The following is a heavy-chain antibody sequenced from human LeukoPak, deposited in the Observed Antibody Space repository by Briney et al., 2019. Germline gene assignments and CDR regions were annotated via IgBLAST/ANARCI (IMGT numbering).Heavy chain of an antibody. CDR1: GGSMSSYY. D-gene: IGHD3-22*01. J-gene: IGHJ6*02. V-gene: IGHV4-59*01. CDR2: ISYSGST. CDR3: ARDRRYYDTSGTVYYDAMDV. Sequence: SETLSLTCTVSGGSMSSYYWSWTRQPPGKGLEWIGYISYSGSTNYNPSLKSRVTISVDTSKSHFSLKLSSVTAADTAVYYCARDRRYYDTSGTVYYDAMDVWGQGTTVTVSS.